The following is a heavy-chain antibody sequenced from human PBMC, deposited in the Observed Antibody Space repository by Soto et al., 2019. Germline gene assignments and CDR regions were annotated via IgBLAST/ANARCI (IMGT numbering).Heavy chain of an antibody. J-gene: IGHJ3*02. V-gene: IGHV1-2*04. CDR2: INPNGGGT. CDR3: ARECSGGDCYSHAFDI. CDR1: GYTFTGYY. Sequence: ASVKVSCKASGYTFTGYYMHWVRQAPGQGLEWMGWINPNGGGTKYAQKFQGWVTMTRDTSISTAYMELSRLRSDDTAVYYCARECSGGDCYSHAFDIWGQGTMVTVSS. D-gene: IGHD2-21*02.